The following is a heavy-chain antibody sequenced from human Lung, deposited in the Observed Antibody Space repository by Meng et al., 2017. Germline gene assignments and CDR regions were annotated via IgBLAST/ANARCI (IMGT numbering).Heavy chain of an antibody. CDR2: ISYDGSNK. CDR3: AREGYSSSTSMYGSGPDAFDI. Sequence: GESLKISCAASGFTFSSYAMHWVRQAPGKGLEWVAVISYDGSNKYYADSVKGRFTISRDNSKNTLYLQMNSLRAEDTAVYYCAREGYSSSTSMYGSGPDAFDIWGQGTMVTVS. V-gene: IGHV3-30*01. CDR1: GFTFSSYA. J-gene: IGHJ3*02. D-gene: IGHD6-6*01.